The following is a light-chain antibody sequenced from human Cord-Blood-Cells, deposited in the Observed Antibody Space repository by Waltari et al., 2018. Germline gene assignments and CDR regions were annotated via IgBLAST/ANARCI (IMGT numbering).Light chain of an antibody. Sequence: EIVMTHSPATLSVSPGDRATLSCRASQSVSSNLAWYQQKPVPAPRLLIYGASSRATGIPARFSGSGSGTEFTLTISSLQSEEFAVYYCQQYNNWPLTFGGGTKVEIK. J-gene: IGKJ4*01. V-gene: IGKV3-15*01. CDR3: QQYNNWPLT. CDR1: QSVSSN. CDR2: GAS.